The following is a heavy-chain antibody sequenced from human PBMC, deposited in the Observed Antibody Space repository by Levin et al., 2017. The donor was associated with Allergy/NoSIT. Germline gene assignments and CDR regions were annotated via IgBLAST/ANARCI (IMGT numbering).Heavy chain of an antibody. D-gene: IGHD3-10*01. CDR3: VVCGSGTPH. V-gene: IGHV3-74*03. CDR2: INPDGSRS. J-gene: IGHJ4*02. CDR1: GFTFSSYW. Sequence: LSLTCAASGFTFSSYWMHWVRQAPGKGLVWISNINPDGSRSTYADSVRGRFTISRDNARNTLDLQMSSLRAEDTAVYYCVVCGSGTPHWGQGTVVTVSS.